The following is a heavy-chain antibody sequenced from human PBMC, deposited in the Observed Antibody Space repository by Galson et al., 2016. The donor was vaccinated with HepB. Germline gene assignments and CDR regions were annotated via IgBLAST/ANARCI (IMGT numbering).Heavy chain of an antibody. CDR2: IYPGDSRA. CDR3: ARDGAYCGGDCSFGVAFDL. CDR1: GFSFTKYW. V-gene: IGHV5-51*01. D-gene: IGHD2-21*02. J-gene: IGHJ3*01. Sequence: QSGAEVKEPGESLKISCQGSGFSFTKYWIGWVRQMPGRGLEWMGIIYPGDSRAIYSPSFQGQVTFSVDKVINTAYLKWDTLEASDTALYYCARDGAYCGGDCSFGVAFDLWGQGTMVTVSS.